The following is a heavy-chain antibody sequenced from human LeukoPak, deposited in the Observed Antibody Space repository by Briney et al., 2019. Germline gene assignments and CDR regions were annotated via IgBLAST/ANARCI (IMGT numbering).Heavy chain of an antibody. J-gene: IGHJ3*02. CDR3: ARDVATYAFDI. CDR2: IYYSGST. D-gene: IGHD2-21*01. Sequence: SETLSLTCTVSGGSISSYYWSWIRQPPGKGLEWIEYIYYSGSTNYNPSLKSRVTISEDTSKNQFSLKLSSVTAADTAVYYCARDVATYAFDIWGQGTMVTVSS. CDR1: GGSISSYY. V-gene: IGHV4-59*01.